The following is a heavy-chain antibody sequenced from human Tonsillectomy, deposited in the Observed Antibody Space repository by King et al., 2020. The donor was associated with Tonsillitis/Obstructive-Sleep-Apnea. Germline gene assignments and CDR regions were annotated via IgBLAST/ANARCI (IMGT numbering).Heavy chain of an antibody. Sequence: VQLVESGGGLVQPGRSLRLSCAASGLTFDDYAMYWVRQAPGKGLEWVSGISWNSGRIAYADSVKGRFTISRDNAKNSLYLQMNSLRTEDTALYHCAKDLIIAESGTPGDAFDIWGQGTMVTVSS. CDR3: AKDLIIAESGTPGDAFDI. J-gene: IGHJ3*02. V-gene: IGHV3-9*01. D-gene: IGHD6-19*01. CDR1: GLTFDDYA. CDR2: ISWNSGRI.